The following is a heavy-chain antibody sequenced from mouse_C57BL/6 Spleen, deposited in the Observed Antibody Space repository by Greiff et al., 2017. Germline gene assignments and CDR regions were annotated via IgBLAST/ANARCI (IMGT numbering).Heavy chain of an antibody. CDR2: INPNYGTT. J-gene: IGHJ2*01. V-gene: IGHV1-39*01. CDR1: GYSFTDYN. CDR3: ARRGLELGLYYFDY. Sequence: EVQLQESGPELVKPGASVKISCKASGYSFTDYNMNWVKQSNGKSLEWIGVINPNYGTTSYNQKFKGKATLTVDQSSSTAYMQLNSLTSEDSAVYYCARRGLELGLYYFDYWGQGTTLTVSS. D-gene: IGHD4-1*01.